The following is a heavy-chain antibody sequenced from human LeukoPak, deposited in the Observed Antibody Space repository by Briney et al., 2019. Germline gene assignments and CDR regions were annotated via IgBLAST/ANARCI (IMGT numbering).Heavy chain of an antibody. V-gene: IGHV3-23*01. CDR2: ISGSGVNT. Sequence: GGSLRLSCAASGFTFSSYVMSWVRQAPGKGLGWVSAISGSGVNTYYADSVKGRFTISRDTSKNTLYLQMNSLRAEDTAVYYCAKSTGPLFGKGGYFDYWGQGTLVTVSS. D-gene: IGHD3-3*01. CDR1: GFTFSSYV. J-gene: IGHJ4*02. CDR3: AKSTGPLFGKGGYFDY.